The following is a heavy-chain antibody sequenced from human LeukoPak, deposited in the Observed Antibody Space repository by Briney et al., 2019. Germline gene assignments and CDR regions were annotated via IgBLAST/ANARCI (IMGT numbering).Heavy chain of an antibody. CDR2: IYYSGST. CDR1: GGSISSSFYY. V-gene: IGHV4-30-4*08. CDR3: ARGYPGYCSGGSCYGLVDP. D-gene: IGHD2-15*01. Sequence: PSETLSLTCTVSGGSISSSFYYWGWIRQPPGKGLEWIGYIYYSGSTHYNPSLKSRVTISVDTSKNQFSLKLSSVTAADTAVYYCARGYPGYCSGGSCYGLVDPWGQGTLVTVSS. J-gene: IGHJ5*02.